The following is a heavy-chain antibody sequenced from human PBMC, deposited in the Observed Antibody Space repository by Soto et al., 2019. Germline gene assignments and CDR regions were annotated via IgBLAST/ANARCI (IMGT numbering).Heavy chain of an antibody. CDR3: ASVAKYQLLFDAFDI. CDR1: GFTFSSYS. CDR2: ISSSSSYI. D-gene: IGHD2-2*01. V-gene: IGHV3-21*01. Sequence: PGGSLRLSCAASGFTFSSYSMNWVRQAPGKGLEWVSSISSSSSYIYYADSVKGRFTISRDNAKNSLYLQMNSLRAEDTAVYYCASVAKYQLLFDAFDIWGQGTMVTVSS. J-gene: IGHJ3*02.